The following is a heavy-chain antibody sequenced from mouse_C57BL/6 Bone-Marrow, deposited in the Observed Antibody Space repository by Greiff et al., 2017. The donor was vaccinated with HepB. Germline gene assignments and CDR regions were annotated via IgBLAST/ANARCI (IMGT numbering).Heavy chain of an antibody. CDR2: IYPRSGNT. CDR3: ARRQLRLGAWFAY. J-gene: IGHJ3*01. D-gene: IGHD3-2*02. CDR1: GYTFTSYG. V-gene: IGHV1-81*01. Sequence: VQLQQSGAELARPGASVKLSCKASGYTFTSYGISWVKQRPGQGLEWIGEIYPRSGNTYYNEKFKGKATLTADKSSSTAYMELRSLTSEDSAVYFCARRQLRLGAWFAYWGQGTLVTVSA.